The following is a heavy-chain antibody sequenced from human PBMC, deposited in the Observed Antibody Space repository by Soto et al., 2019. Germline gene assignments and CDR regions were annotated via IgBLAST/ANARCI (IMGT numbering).Heavy chain of an antibody. CDR2: ISSDGGST. D-gene: IGHD6-13*01. Sequence: EVQLVESGGTLVQPGGSLRLSCAASGFTFSSYALHWVRQAPGKGLEYVSAISSDGGSTYYANSVKGRFTISRDNSKNTLYLQMGSLRAEDMAVYYCARARGGISWSKSGPMDVWGQGTTVTVSS. CDR3: ARARGGISWSKSGPMDV. V-gene: IGHV3-64*01. J-gene: IGHJ6*02. CDR1: GFTFSSYA.